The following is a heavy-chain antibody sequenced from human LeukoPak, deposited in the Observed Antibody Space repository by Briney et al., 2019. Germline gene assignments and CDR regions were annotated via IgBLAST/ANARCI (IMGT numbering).Heavy chain of an antibody. D-gene: IGHD6-19*01. CDR3: AREKSSGWYGDAFDI. Sequence: PSETLSLTCTVSGGSISSYYWSWIRQPAGKGLEWIGRIYTSGSTNYNPSLKSRVTMSVDTSKNQFPLKLSSVTAADTAVYYCAREKSSGWYGDAFDIWGQGTMVTVSS. CDR1: GGSISSYY. J-gene: IGHJ3*02. V-gene: IGHV4-4*07. CDR2: IYTSGST.